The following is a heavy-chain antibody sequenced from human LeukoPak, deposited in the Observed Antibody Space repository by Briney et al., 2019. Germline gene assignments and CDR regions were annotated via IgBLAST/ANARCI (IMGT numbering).Heavy chain of an antibody. Sequence: GGSLRLSCAASGFSFNAYWMHWVRQAPGTGLEWVAVMSYDESTKYYADSVKGRFTISRDNPRNTPFLQMNSVRAEDTAVYYCARDDQSVTMGRGQVNYYYYGMDVWGQGTTVTVSS. V-gene: IGHV3-30*03. D-gene: IGHD3-10*01. J-gene: IGHJ6*02. CDR3: ARDDQSVTMGRGQVNYYYYGMDV. CDR1: GFSFNAYW. CDR2: MSYDESTK.